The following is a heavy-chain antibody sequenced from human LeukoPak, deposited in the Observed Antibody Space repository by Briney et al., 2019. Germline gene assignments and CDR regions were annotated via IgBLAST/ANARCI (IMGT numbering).Heavy chain of an antibody. D-gene: IGHD4-17*01. Sequence: PGGSLRLSCAASGFTFSNAWMSWVRQAPGKGLEWVCRIKSKTDGGTTDYAAPVKVRFTISRDYSKNTLYLQMNSLKTEDTAVYYCTTDTGDYASLIASKGYWGQGNLVTVSS. V-gene: IGHV3-15*01. CDR3: TTDTGDYASLIASKGY. J-gene: IGHJ4*02. CDR1: GFTFSNAW. CDR2: IKSKTDGGTT.